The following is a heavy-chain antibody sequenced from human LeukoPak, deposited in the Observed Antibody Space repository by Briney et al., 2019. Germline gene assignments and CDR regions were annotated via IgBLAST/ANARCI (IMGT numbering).Heavy chain of an antibody. CDR1: GFTFSSYA. Sequence: GGSLRLSCAASGFTFSSYAMSWVRQAPGKGLEWVSAISGSGGGTYYADSVKGRFTISRDNSKNTLYLQMNSLRAKDTAVYYCAKGSIRYFDWLLSMPLDYWGQGTLVTVSS. CDR2: ISGSGGGT. D-gene: IGHD3-9*01. J-gene: IGHJ4*02. V-gene: IGHV3-23*01. CDR3: AKGSIRYFDWLLSMPLDY.